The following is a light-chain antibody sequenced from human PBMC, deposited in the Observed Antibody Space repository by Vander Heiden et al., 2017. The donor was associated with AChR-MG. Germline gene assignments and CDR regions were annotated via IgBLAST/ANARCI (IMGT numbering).Light chain of an antibody. J-gene: IGLJ2*01. V-gene: IGLV2-8*01. CDR1: SSDVGGYNY. CDR2: EVS. Sequence: QSALTQPPSAFGSPGQSVTISCTGTSSDVGGYNYVSWYQQHPGKVPKLMIYEVSKRPSGVPDRFSGSKSSKTASLTPEQWKSHRSYSSYAGSNNFVVFGGGTKLTVV. CDR3: SSYAGSNNFVV.